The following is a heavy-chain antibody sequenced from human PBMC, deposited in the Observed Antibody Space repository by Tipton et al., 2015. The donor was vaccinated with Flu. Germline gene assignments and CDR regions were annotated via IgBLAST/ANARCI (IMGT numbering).Heavy chain of an antibody. V-gene: IGHV1-18*04. J-gene: IGHJ5*02. D-gene: IGHD4-17*01. CDR1: GYTFTSYG. Sequence: QLVQSGAEVKKPGASVKVSCKASGYTFTSYGISWVRQAPGQGLEWMGWISAYNGNTNYAQKLQGRVTMTTDTSTSTAYMELRSLRSDDTAVYYCARVDLPFMTTVTLNWFDPWGQGTLVTVSS. CDR2: ISAYNGNT. CDR3: ARVDLPFMTTVTLNWFDP.